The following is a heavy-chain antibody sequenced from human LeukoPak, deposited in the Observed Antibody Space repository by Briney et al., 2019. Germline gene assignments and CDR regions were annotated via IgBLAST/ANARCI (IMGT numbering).Heavy chain of an antibody. CDR2: ISGYSGNS. CDR3: ARDLHLDYSNYYFDY. D-gene: IGHD4-11*01. Sequence: ASVKVSCKTSGYTFTRYGISWVRQAPGQGLEWMGWISGYSGNSFYAQKFQGRVTMATDTSTSTAYMELRSLTPDDTAVYYCARDLHLDYSNYYFDYWGQGTLVTVSS. V-gene: IGHV1-18*01. CDR1: GYTFTRYG. J-gene: IGHJ4*02.